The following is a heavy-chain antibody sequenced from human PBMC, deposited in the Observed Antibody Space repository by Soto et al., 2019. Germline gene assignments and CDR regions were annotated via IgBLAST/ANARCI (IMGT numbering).Heavy chain of an antibody. CDR3: AGRPYGDFLDY. CDR1: GGSISSYY. D-gene: IGHD4-17*01. V-gene: IGHV4-59*08. J-gene: IGHJ4*02. CDR2: IYYSGST. Sequence: KPSETLSLTCTVSGGSISSYYWSWIRQPPGKGLEWIGYIYYSGSTNYNPSLKSRVTISVDTSKNQFSLKLSSVTAADTAVYYCAGRPYGDFLDYGGQGNLVTVX.